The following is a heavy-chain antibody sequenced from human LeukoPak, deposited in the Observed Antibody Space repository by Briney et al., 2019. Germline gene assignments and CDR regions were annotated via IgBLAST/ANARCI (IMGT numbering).Heavy chain of an antibody. V-gene: IGHV3-21*01. Sequence: GGSLRLSCAASGFAVSSYSMNWVRQAPGKGLEWVSSISSSSSYIYYADSVKGRFTISRDNAKNSLYLQMNSLRAEDTAVYYCAREGMVRGVIRPGYMDVWGKGTTVTVSS. CDR1: GFAVSSYS. D-gene: IGHD3-10*01. CDR2: ISSSSSYI. CDR3: AREGMVRGVIRPGYMDV. J-gene: IGHJ6*03.